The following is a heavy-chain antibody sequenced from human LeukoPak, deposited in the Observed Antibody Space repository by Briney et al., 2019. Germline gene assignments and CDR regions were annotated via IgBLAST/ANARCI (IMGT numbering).Heavy chain of an antibody. Sequence: GSSVKVSCKASGGTFSSYAISWVRQAPGQGLEWMGGIIPIFGTANYAQKVQGRVTMTTDTSTSTAYMELTSLRSDDTAVYFCARDRTPWVVGTRGMDVWGQGTAVTVSS. D-gene: IGHD6-19*01. V-gene: IGHV1-69*05. J-gene: IGHJ6*02. CDR2: IIPIFGTA. CDR1: GGTFSSYA. CDR3: ARDRTPWVVGTRGMDV.